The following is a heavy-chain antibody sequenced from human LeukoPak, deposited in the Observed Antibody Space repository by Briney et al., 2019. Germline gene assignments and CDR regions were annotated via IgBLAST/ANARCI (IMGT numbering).Heavy chain of an antibody. V-gene: IGHV4-59*02. CDR1: GGSVSDYY. J-gene: IGHJ4*02. D-gene: IGHD7-27*01. CDR3: ASRKLGNDY. CDR2: IYHTGST. Sequence: SETLSLTCTISGGSVSDYYWSWIRQSPGKGLEWIGYIYHTGSTSYSPSLKSRVTISADTSQNQFSLKLSSVTAADTAVYYCASRKLGNDYWGQGTLATVSS.